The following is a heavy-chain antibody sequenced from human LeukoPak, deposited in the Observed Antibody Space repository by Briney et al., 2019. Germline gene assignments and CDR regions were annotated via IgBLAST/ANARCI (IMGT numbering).Heavy chain of an antibody. V-gene: IGHV4-4*02. CDR3: ARQSSGWPFDY. J-gene: IGHJ4*02. Sequence: SGTLSLTCAVSGGSISKTNWWTWVRQSPGKGLEWIGEIYHSGSTNYNPSLKSRVTISVDRSKNQFSLKLTSVTAADTAVYYCARQSSGWPFDYWGQGTLVTVSS. CDR2: IYHSGST. D-gene: IGHD6-19*01. CDR1: GGSISKTNW.